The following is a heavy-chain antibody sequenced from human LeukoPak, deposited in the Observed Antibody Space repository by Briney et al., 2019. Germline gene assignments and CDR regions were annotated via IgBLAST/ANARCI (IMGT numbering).Heavy chain of an antibody. D-gene: IGHD2-2*02. CDR3: ARGTPYCTSASCYNY. J-gene: IGHJ4*02. CDR1: GYTFTSYG. V-gene: IGHV1-8*01. Sequence: GASVKVSCKASGYTFTSYGISWVRQATGQGPEWMGWMNPNSGNTGYAERFQGRVTMTRDTSINTAYMELSSLRNDDTAVYYCARGTPYCTSASCYNYWGQGTLLTVSS. CDR2: MNPNSGNT.